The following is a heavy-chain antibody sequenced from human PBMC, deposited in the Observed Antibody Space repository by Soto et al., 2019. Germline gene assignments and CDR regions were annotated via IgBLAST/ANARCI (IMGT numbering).Heavy chain of an antibody. D-gene: IGHD5-12*01. V-gene: IGHV1-3*01. CDR1: GYTFTSYA. CDR2: SNAGNGNT. Sequence: QVQLVQSGAEVKKPGASVKVSCKASGYTFTSYAMHWVRQAPGQRLEWMGWSNAGNGNTKYSQKFQGRVTITRDTSASTAYMGRSSLGSEDTAVYYSASKGGSALGYWGQGTLVTVSS. CDR3: ASKGGSALGY. J-gene: IGHJ4*02.